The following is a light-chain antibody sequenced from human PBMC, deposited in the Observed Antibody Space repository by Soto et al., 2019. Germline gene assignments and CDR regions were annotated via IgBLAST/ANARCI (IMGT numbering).Light chain of an antibody. CDR3: LPDYNCPLT. CDR1: QDIGND. CDR2: AAS. Sequence: AIQMTQSPSSVSASLGDRVTITCRASQDIGNDLAWYQQRPGQAPKLLIYAASSLQSALPSRFSGGGSCTDFKLTITHLQPGDIATDYCLPDYNCPLTFGGGTKVEIK. J-gene: IGKJ4*01. V-gene: IGKV1-6*01.